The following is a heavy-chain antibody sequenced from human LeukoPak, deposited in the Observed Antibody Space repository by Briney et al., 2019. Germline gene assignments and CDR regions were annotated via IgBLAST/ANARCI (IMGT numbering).Heavy chain of an antibody. CDR1: GGSISSSSYY. Sequence: SETLSLTCTVSGGSISSSSYYWAWIRQPPGKGLEWIGSIYYSGSTFYSPSLKSRVTISVDTSKNQFSLKLSSVTAADTAVYYCSRETASTSWFWGQGTLVSVSS. V-gene: IGHV4-39*01. J-gene: IGHJ4*02. D-gene: IGHD2-2*01. CDR2: IYYSGST. CDR3: SRETASTSWF.